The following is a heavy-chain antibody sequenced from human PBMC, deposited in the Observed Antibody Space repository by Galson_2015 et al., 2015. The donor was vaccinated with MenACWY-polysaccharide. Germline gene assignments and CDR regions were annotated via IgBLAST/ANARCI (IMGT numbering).Heavy chain of an antibody. CDR3: ARGSYRANAVLSYYYYYMDV. Sequence: SLRLSCAASAFDFNKYVMNWVRQPPGKGLQWVSSITPTGGTPSYADSVRGRFTITRDNPKNTLYLQMNRLGAEDTAVYYCARGSYRANAVLSYYYYYMDVWGEGTTVTVSS. V-gene: IGHV3-23*01. CDR1: AFDFNKYV. D-gene: IGHD4/OR15-4a*01. CDR2: ITPTGGTP. J-gene: IGHJ6*03.